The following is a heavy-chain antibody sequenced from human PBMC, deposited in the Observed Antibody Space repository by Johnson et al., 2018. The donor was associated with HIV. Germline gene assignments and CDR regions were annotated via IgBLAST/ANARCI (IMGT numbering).Heavy chain of an antibody. V-gene: IGHV3-11*04. CDR2: ISSSGSTI. D-gene: IGHD3-22*01. J-gene: IGHJ3*02. CDR1: GFTFSDYY. CDR3: AKDRFHYYYSSGHPSFDI. Sequence: QVQLVECGGGVVQPGGSLRLSCAASGFTFSDYYMSWIRQAPGKGLEWVSYISSSGSTIYYADSVKGRFTISRDNSKNTLYLQMNSLRAEDTAVYYCAKDRFHYYYSSGHPSFDIWGQGTMVTVSS.